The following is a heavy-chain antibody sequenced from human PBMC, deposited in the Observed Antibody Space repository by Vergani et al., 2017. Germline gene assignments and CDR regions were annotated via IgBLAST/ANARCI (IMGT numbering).Heavy chain of an antibody. V-gene: IGHV3-23*04. Sequence: VQLVESGGGVVQPGRSLRLSCAASGFTFSSYAMSWVRQAPGKGLEWVSLIGGSGVHTYYADSVKGRFTISRDNSKNKLYLQMNSLRAEDTAVYYCAKSAFSDYSSLHHFYYIDVWGKGTTVTVSS. CDR1: GFTFSSYA. CDR2: IGGSGVHT. J-gene: IGHJ6*03. D-gene: IGHD4-17*01. CDR3: AKSAFSDYSSLHHFYYIDV.